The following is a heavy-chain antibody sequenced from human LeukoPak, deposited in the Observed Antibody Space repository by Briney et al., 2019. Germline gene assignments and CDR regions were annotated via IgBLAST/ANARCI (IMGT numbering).Heavy chain of an antibody. CDR2: ISSTGRTI. V-gene: IGHV3-11*01. D-gene: IGHD3-22*01. J-gene: IGHJ4*02. Sequence: GGSLRLSCAASGFTFSNYFMTWIRQAPGKGLEWVSFISSTGRTIYYADSVKGRFTISRDNSKNSLYLQMNSLRAEDTAVYYCARECPYSSPSILFDYWGQGTLVTVSS. CDR3: ARECPYSSPSILFDY. CDR1: GFTFSNYF.